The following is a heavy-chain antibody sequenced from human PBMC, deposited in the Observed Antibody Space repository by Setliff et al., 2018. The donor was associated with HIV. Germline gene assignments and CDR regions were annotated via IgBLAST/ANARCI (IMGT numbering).Heavy chain of an antibody. CDR1: GPSINIHY. CDR2: IYSTGST. D-gene: IGHD4-17*01. CDR3: ARDDYANTDLDY. V-gene: IGHV4-59*11. J-gene: IGHJ4*02. Sequence: PSETLSLTCTVSGPSINIHYWSWIRQSPGKGFEWIGYIYSTGSTNYNPSLQSRVSISMDASKNKFSLKVTSVTSADTAVYFCARDDYANTDLDYWGPGTLVTVSS.